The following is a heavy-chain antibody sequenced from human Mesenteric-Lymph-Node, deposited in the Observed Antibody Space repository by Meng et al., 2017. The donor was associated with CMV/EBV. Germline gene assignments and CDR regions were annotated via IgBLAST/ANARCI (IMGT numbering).Heavy chain of an antibody. CDR2: IRGGGDNI. CDR1: FIFSSYA. D-gene: IGHD2-15*01. V-gene: IGHV3-23*01. Sequence: FIFSSYAMSWVRQAPGKGLEWVSVIRGGGDNIHYADSVKGRFTVSRDNSKNTLYLQMNSLRAEDTAVYYCAKEEDIVVVVAATVLDYWGQGTLVTVSS. J-gene: IGHJ4*02. CDR3: AKEEDIVVVVAATVLDY.